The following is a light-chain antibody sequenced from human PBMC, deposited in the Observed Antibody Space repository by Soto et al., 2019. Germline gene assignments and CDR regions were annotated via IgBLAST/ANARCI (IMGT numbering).Light chain of an antibody. V-gene: IGKV1-39*01. J-gene: IGKJ1*01. CDR1: QGITTF. Sequence: DLQMTQSPSSLSASVGDRVTLTCRASQGITTFLNWYQQKPGKAPKLLIYSASSLQSAVPSRFSGSGSGTDFTLTITSLQPEDFATYYCQQSYNTPRTCGQGTKVEMK. CDR2: SAS. CDR3: QQSYNTPRT.